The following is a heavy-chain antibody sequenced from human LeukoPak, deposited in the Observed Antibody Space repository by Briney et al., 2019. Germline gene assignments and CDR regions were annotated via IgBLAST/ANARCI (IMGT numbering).Heavy chain of an antibody. V-gene: IGHV4-4*07. CDR2: IYSGGST. J-gene: IGHJ6*02. CDR1: GGSITGYY. Sequence: SETLSLTCTVSGGSITGYYWTWIRQPAGKGLEWIGRIYSGGSTNYNPPLKSRVTMSVDTSKNQFSLKLSSVTAADTAVFYCATGRDADSARGYYDMDVWGQGTTVTVSS. D-gene: IGHD5-24*01. CDR3: ATGRDADSARGYYDMDV.